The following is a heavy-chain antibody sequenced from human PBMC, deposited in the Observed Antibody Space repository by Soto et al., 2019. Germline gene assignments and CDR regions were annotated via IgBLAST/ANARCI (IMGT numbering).Heavy chain of an antibody. Sequence: EMQLVESGGGLVRPGGSLRLSCTASGFTFRSHGMTWVRQAPGKGLEWLSYISGSSATISYAGAVRGRITISRDNAQNSLCLQMNSLRAEDTALYFCARETAMERLWYLDLGGRGTLVTVSS. J-gene: IGHJ2*01. CDR3: ARETAMERLWYLDL. CDR2: ISGSSATI. CDR1: GFTFRSHG. V-gene: IGHV3-48*01. D-gene: IGHD5-18*01.